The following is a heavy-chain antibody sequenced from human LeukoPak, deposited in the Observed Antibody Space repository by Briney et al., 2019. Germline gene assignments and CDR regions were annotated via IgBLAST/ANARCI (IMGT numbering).Heavy chain of an antibody. CDR2: IIPILGIA. V-gene: IGHV1-69*04. Sequence: SVKVSCKASGGTFSSYAISWVRQAPGQGLERMGRIIPILGIANYAQKFQGRVTITADKSTSTAYMELSSLRSEDTAVYYCARDPRLRYSYGYGDYWGQGTLVTVSS. CDR3: ARDPRLRYSYGYGDY. D-gene: IGHD5-18*01. CDR1: GGTFSSYA. J-gene: IGHJ4*02.